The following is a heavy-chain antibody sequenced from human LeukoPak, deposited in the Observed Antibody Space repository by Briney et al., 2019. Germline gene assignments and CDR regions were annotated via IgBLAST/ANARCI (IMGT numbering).Heavy chain of an antibody. Sequence: SETLSLTCAVYGGSFSGYYWSWIRQPPGKGLEWIGEINHSGSTNYNPSLKSRVTISVDTFKNQFSPKLSSVTAADTAVYYCARGSLSTVVTPNWFDPWGQGTLVTVSS. CDR2: INHSGST. J-gene: IGHJ5*02. CDR3: ARGSLSTVVTPNWFDP. CDR1: GGSFSGYY. V-gene: IGHV4-34*01. D-gene: IGHD4-23*01.